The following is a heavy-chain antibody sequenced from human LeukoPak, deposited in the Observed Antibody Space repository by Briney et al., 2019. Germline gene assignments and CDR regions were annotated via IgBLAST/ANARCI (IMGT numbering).Heavy chain of an antibody. CDR3: VRVDRGGFDY. Sequence: PSETLSLTCTVSGTSISDYYWSWIRQAPGKGLEWIGDIFYSGSTIYNPSLKSRVTISLDTSKNQFSLKLTSVTAADTAAYYCVRVDRGGFDYWGQGTLVTVSS. CDR1: GTSISDYY. D-gene: IGHD2-15*01. CDR2: IFYSGST. V-gene: IGHV4-59*01. J-gene: IGHJ4*02.